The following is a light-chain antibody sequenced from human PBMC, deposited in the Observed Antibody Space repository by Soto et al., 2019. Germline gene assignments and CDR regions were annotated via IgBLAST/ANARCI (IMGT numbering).Light chain of an antibody. CDR1: QGISSL. V-gene: IGKV1D-12*01. CDR3: QQANSFTLT. J-gene: IGKJ4*01. Sequence: DIQMTQYPSSVSASVGDRATITCGASQGISSLLAWYQKKTGKAPKLLIYAASSLQSGVPSRLRGSGYGTDLTITISSLKNEDFATYYCQQANSFTLTFGGGTKVDIK. CDR2: AAS.